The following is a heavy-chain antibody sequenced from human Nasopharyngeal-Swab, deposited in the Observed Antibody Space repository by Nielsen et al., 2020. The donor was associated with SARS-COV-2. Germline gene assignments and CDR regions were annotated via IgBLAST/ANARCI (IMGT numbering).Heavy chain of an antibody. J-gene: IGHJ3*02. CDR1: GYTFTSYA. CDR2: INTNTGNP. V-gene: IGHV7-4-1*02. CDR3: STPHYYDSSGYYWTDAFDI. Sequence: ASVKVSFKASGYTFTSYAMNWVRQAPGQGLEWMGCINTNTGNPTYAQGFPGRFVFSLDTSVSTAYLQISSLKAEDTAVYYCSTPHYYDSSGYYWTDAFDIRGQGTMVTVSS. D-gene: IGHD3-22*01.